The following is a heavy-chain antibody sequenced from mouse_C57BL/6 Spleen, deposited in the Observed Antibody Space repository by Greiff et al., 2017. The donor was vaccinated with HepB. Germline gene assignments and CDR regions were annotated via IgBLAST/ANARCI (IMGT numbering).Heavy chain of an antibody. V-gene: IGHV3-6*01. J-gene: IGHJ4*01. D-gene: IGHD2-13*01. Sequence: EVQVVESGPGLVKPSQSLSLTCSVTGYSITSGYYWNWIRQFPGNKLEWMGYISYDGSNNYNPSIKNRLSITRDTTKNQFFLKLNTMTTEDTATYYCAREDDFYAMDYWGQGTSVTVSS. CDR1: GYSITSGYY. CDR3: AREDDFYAMDY. CDR2: ISYDGSN.